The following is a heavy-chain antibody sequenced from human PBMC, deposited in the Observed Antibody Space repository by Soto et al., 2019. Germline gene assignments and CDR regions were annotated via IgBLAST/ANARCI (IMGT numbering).Heavy chain of an antibody. CDR1: GGSISSGDYY. J-gene: IGHJ4*02. Sequence: QVQLQESGPGLVKPSQTLSLTCTVSGGSISSGDYYWSWIRQPPGKGLEWIGYILYSGTTNYNPSLESRLTISVDTSKNQFSLKLTTVTAADTAVYYCARNGALDYWGRGTLVTVSS. CDR2: ILYSGTT. V-gene: IGHV4-30-4*01. D-gene: IGHD2-8*01. CDR3: ARNGALDY.